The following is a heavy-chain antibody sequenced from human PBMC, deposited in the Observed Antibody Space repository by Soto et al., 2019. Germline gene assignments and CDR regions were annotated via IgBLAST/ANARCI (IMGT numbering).Heavy chain of an antibody. CDR1: GYTFTSYG. CDR2: ISAYNGNT. D-gene: IGHD3-22*01. CDR3: ARGGAYYDSSGYYYYGMDV. J-gene: IGHJ6*02. Sequence: GASVKVSCKASGYTFTSYGISWVRQAPGQGLEWMGWISAYNGNTNYAQKLQGRVTMTTDTSTSTAYMELRSLRSGDTAVYYCARGGAYYDSSGYYYYGMDVWGQGTTVTVSS. V-gene: IGHV1-18*01.